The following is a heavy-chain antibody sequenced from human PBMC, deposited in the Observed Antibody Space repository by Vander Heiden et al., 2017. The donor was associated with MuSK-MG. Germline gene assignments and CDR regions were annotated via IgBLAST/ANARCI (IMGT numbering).Heavy chain of an antibody. Sequence: QVQLQQWGAGLLKPSETLSLTCAVYGGSFSGYYWSWIRQPPGKGLEWIGEINHSGSTNYNPSLKSRVTISVDTSKNQFSLKLSSVTAADTAVYYCARFFKIYYYYYMDVWGKGTTVTVSS. V-gene: IGHV4-34*01. CDR1: GGSFSGYY. J-gene: IGHJ6*03. D-gene: IGHD3-3*01. CDR2: INHSGST. CDR3: ARFFKIYYYYYMDV.